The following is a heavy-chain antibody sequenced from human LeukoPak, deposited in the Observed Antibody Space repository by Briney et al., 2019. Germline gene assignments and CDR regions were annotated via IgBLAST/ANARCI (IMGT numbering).Heavy chain of an antibody. CDR1: GYTLTSYY. J-gene: IGHJ4*02. Sequence: GASVTVSCKASGYTLTSYYMHWVRQAPGQGLEWMGRINPSGGGTSYAQKFQGRVTMTRDTSTSTVYMELSSLRSEDTAVYYCATVASGSYSYFDYWGQGTLVTVSS. D-gene: IGHD1-26*01. V-gene: IGHV1-46*01. CDR3: ATVASGSYSYFDY. CDR2: INPSGGGT.